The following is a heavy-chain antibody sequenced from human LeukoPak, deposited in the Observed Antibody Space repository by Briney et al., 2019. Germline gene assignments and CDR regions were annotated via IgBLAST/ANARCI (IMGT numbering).Heavy chain of an antibody. CDR1: GYAFINCG. CDR2: SSPYNGKT. CDR3: ARGGIDIVTVPVSNWFDP. J-gene: IGHJ5*02. V-gene: IGHV1-18*01. D-gene: IGHD2/OR15-2a*01. Sequence: ASVTVSCKASGYAFINCGITWVRQAPGQGLEWMGWSSPYNGKTNYAQKLQGRVTMTTDTSTNTAYMELRSLRSDDTAVYYCARGGIDIVTVPVSNWFDPWGQGTLVTVSS.